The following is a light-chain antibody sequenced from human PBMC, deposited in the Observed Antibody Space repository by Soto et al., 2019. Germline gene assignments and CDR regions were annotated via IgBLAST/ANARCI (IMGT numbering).Light chain of an antibody. CDR3: SSYTTSNTRQIV. J-gene: IGLJ1*01. V-gene: IGLV2-14*01. CDR2: DVS. Sequence: QSVLXQPASVSGSPGQSITISCTGTSSDVGGYNYASWYQQHPGKAPKFMIYDVSNRPSGVSNRFSGSKSGNTASLTISGLQAEDEADYYCSSYTTSNTRQIVFGTGTKVTVL. CDR1: SSDVGGYNY.